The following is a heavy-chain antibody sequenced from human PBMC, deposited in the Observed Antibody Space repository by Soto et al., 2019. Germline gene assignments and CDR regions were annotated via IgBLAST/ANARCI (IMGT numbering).Heavy chain of an antibody. CDR1: GVNLNRYS. J-gene: IGHJ6*02. Sequence: SLRLSCEASGVNLNRYSMNSVRQDPEKKLEWVSTMSSSGTFIYYADSVKGRFTISRDNAKNSLYLQMNSLRAEDTALYYCARVSSRFLEWPRPYYYYGMDVWGQGTTVTVSS. D-gene: IGHD3-3*01. CDR3: ARVSSRFLEWPRPYYYYGMDV. CDR2: MSSSGTFI. V-gene: IGHV3-21*04.